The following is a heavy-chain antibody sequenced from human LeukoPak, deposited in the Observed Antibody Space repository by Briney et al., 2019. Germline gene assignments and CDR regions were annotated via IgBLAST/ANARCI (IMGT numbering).Heavy chain of an antibody. CDR2: ISRSGDTT. D-gene: IGHD6-19*01. CDR3: ARDSVAVYFDH. J-gene: IGHJ4*02. CDR1: GFTFSDYY. V-gene: IGHV3-11*01. Sequence: GGSLRLSCAASGFTFSDYYMSWIRQAPGKGLERVSYISRSGDTTYYADSVKGRFTISRDNANNSLYLQMNSLRAEDTAVYYCARDSVAVYFDHWGQGTLVTVSS.